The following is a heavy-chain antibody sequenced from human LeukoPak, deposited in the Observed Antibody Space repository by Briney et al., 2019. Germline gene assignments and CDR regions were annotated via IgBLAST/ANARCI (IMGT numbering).Heavy chain of an antibody. V-gene: IGHV4-34*01. CDR1: GGSFSAYY. D-gene: IGHD3-22*01. CDR2: INHSGST. Sequence: SETLSLTCAVYGGSFSAYYWSWIRQPPGKGLEWIGEINHSGSTNYNPSLKSRVTISVDTSKNQFSLKLSSVTAADTAVYYCARDSGLYYYDSSGYRYYYYYGMDVWGQGTTVTVSS. J-gene: IGHJ6*02. CDR3: ARDSGLYYYDSSGYRYYYYYGMDV.